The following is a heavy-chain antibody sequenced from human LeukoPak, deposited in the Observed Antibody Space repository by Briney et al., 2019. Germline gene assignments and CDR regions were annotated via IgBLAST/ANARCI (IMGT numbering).Heavy chain of an antibody. Sequence: PSETLSLTCTVSGGSISSSSYYWGWIRQPPGKGLEWIGSIYYSGSTYYNPSLKSRVTISVDTSKNQFSLKLSSVTAVDTAVYYCARVRDSSGYRDYYFDYWGQGTLVTVSS. D-gene: IGHD3-22*01. J-gene: IGHJ4*02. V-gene: IGHV4-39*07. CDR1: GGSISSSSYY. CDR3: ARVRDSSGYRDYYFDY. CDR2: IYYSGST.